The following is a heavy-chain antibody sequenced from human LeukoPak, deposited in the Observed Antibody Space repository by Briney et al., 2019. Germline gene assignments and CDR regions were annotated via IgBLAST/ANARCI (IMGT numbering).Heavy chain of an antibody. CDR3: ARSPLKQWLVLHFDY. J-gene: IGHJ4*02. CDR2: IIPILGIA. Sequence: SVKVSCKASGGTFSSYAISRVRQAPGQGLEWMGRIIPILGIANYAQKFQGRVTITADKSTSTAYMELSSLRSEDTAVYYCARSPLKQWLVLHFDYWGQGTLVTVSS. D-gene: IGHD6-19*01. CDR1: GGTFSSYA. V-gene: IGHV1-69*04.